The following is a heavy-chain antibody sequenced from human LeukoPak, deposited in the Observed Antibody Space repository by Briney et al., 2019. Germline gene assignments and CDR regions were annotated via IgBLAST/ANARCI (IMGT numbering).Heavy chain of an antibody. Sequence: SQTLSLTCTVSGGSISSGRYYWSWIRQPAGKGLEWIGRIYASGSTNYNPSLKSRVTISVEASKNQFSLKLSSVTAADTAVYYCARGYCSSTSCFDAWGQGTLVTVPS. CDR2: IYASGST. J-gene: IGHJ5*02. V-gene: IGHV4-61*02. CDR1: GGSISSGRYY. CDR3: ARGYCSSTSCFDA. D-gene: IGHD2-2*01.